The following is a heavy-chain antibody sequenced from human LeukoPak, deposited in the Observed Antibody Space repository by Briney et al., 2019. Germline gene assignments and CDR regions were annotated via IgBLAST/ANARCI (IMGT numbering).Heavy chain of an antibody. CDR1: GGTYSSYA. Sequence: SVKVSCKASGGTYSSYAISWVRQAPGQGLEWMGGIIPIFGTANYAQKFQGRVTITTDESTSTAYMELSSLRSEDTAVYYCARGSGSYHIGDAFDIWGQGTMVTVSS. V-gene: IGHV1-69*05. J-gene: IGHJ3*02. CDR3: ARGSGSYHIGDAFDI. D-gene: IGHD1-26*01. CDR2: IIPIFGTA.